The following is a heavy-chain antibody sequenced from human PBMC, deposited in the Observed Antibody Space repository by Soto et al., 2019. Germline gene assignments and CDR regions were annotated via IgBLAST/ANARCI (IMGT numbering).Heavy chain of an antibody. D-gene: IGHD3-16*01. Sequence: PSETLSLTCTVSGASIGSSYWTWIRQPPGKGLEWMGYIFYSGSTNYNPSLSGRVSMTVDTSKNQVSLKLSSVTAADTAVYYCARTLDYGQMDVRAKRTTVTGSS. J-gene: IGHJ6*04. CDR2: IFYSGST. CDR1: GASIGSSY. V-gene: IGHV4-59*01. CDR3: ARTLDYGQMDV.